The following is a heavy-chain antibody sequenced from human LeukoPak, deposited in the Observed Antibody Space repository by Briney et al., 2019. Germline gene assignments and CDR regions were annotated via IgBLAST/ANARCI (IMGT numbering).Heavy chain of an antibody. CDR1: GFTFSSYA. V-gene: IGHV3-33*06. CDR3: AKALGDIVAVPALGY. Sequence: GGSLRLSCAASGFTFSSYAMSWVRQAPGKGLEGGAVIWYDGSNKYYADSVRGRFTISRDNSKNTLYLQMNRMRAEDTAVYYCAKALGDIVAVPALGYWGQGNLVTASS. CDR2: IWYDGSNK. D-gene: IGHD2-2*01. J-gene: IGHJ4*02.